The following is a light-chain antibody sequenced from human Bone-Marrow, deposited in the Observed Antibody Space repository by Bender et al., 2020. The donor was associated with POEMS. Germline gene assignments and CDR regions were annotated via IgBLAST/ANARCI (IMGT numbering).Light chain of an antibody. CDR2: DVT. CDR1: SSDIGGFNY. V-gene: IGLV2-14*03. Sequence: QSALTQPASVSGSPGQSITISCTGTSSDIGGFNYVSWYQQHPGKVPKLVISDVTYRPSGVSDRFSGSKSGNTASLTISGLQAEDEADYYCGSYSNNSTPVFDGGTKLTVL. J-gene: IGLJ2*01. CDR3: GSYSNNSTPV.